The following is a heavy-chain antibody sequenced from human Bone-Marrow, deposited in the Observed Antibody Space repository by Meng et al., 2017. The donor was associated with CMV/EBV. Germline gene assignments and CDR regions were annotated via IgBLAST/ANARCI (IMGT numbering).Heavy chain of an antibody. D-gene: IGHD2/OR15-2a*01. CDR3: ARDRMSDRYYGMDV. V-gene: IGHV3-30*02. CDR1: GFTFSSNG. Sequence: GGSLRLSCASSGFTFSSNGMHWVRQAPGRGLDWVAFINYDGSSKYYVDSVKGRFTISRDNSKNTLYLQMNSLRAEDTAVYYCARDRMSDRYYGMDVWGQGTTVTVSS. J-gene: IGHJ6*02. CDR2: INYDGSSK.